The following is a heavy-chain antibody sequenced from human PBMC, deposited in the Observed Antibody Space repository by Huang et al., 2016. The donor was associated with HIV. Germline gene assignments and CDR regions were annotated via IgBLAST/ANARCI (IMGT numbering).Heavy chain of an antibody. CDR3: ARDIHSSGWYAGGFDY. CDR1: GFTVSSNY. D-gene: IGHD6-19*01. J-gene: IGHJ4*02. Sequence: EVQLVESGGGLIQPGGSLRLSCAASGFTVSSNYMSWVRQAPGKGREGVSVIYSGGSTYYADSGKGRFTISRDNSKNTLYLQMNSLRAEETAVYYCARDIHSSGWYAGGFDYWGQGTLVTVSS. V-gene: IGHV3-53*01. CDR2: IYSGGST.